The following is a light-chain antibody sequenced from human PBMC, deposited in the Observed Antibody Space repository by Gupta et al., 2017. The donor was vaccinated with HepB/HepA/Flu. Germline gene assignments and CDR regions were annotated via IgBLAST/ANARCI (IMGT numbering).Light chain of an antibody. CDR3: HQTDINPPYT. CDR1: QRINNY. V-gene: IGKV1-39*01. J-gene: IGKJ2*01. CDR2: AAF. Sequence: DIQMTQSPSSLSASVGDRGTINCRASQRINNYLNWYQQKPGKAPKLLIYAAFNWQSGVASRFGGSGCGKDLTLTISRRQQEDFASYYCHQTDINPPYTFGQGTKMEI.